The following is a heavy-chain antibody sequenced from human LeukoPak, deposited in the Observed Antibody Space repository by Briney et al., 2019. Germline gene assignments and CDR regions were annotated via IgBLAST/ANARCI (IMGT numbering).Heavy chain of an antibody. V-gene: IGHV4-59*12. D-gene: IGHD3-10*01. CDR2: IYYSGST. CDR3: ARAGGKVVLYFGGAGGMDV. CDR1: GGSISSYY. Sequence: SETLSLTCTVSGGSISSYYWSWIRQPPGKGLEWIGYIYYSGSTNYNPSLKSRVTISVDTSKNQFSLQVNSVTPEDTAVYFCARAGGKVVLYFGGAGGMDVWGQGTTVTVSS. J-gene: IGHJ6*02.